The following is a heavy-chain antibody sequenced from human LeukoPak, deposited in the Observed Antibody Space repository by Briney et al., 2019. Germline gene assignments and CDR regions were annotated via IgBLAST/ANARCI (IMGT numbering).Heavy chain of an antibody. J-gene: IGHJ6*02. V-gene: IGHV1-46*01. Sequence: ASVKVSCKASGYTFTGYYIHWVRQAPGQGLEWMGLVNPSSGSTNYAQKFQGRVTMARDTSTSTVYMELSSLRSEDTAMYYCARDNWIDSSASYYPHSGYYYYYYGLDVWGQGATVTVSS. CDR2: VNPSSGST. CDR3: ARDNWIDSSASYYPHSGYYYYYYGLDV. D-gene: IGHD3-22*01. CDR1: GYTFTGYY.